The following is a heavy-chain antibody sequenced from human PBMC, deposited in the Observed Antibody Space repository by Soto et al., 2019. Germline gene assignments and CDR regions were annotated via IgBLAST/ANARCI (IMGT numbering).Heavy chain of an antibody. CDR1: GGTFSSYA. CDR2: IIPIFGTA. V-gene: IGHV1-69*12. CDR3: ARAPREFYRHDGYKEVDMDY. J-gene: IGHJ4*02. D-gene: IGHD5-12*01. Sequence: QVQLVQSGAEVKKPGSSVKVSCKASGGTFSSYAISWVRQAPGQGLEWMGGIIPIFGTANYAQKFQGRVTITADESTSTAYMELSSLRSEDTAVYYCARAPREFYRHDGYKEVDMDYWGQGTLVTVSS.